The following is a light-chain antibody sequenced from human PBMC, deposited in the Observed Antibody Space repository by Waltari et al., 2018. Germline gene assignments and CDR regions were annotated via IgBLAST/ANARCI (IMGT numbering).Light chain of an antibody. V-gene: IGKV3-11*01. CDR1: QNIKIY. Sequence: EIVLTQSPATMSLSTGERATLSCRASQNIKIYLIWYQQRHGQAPRLLIYDASKRATGVPGRFSGSGFGTDFTLTISGLEPEDSAVYFCQQRWSGGTFGAGTKVEI. CDR2: DAS. CDR3: QQRWSGGT. J-gene: IGKJ4*01.